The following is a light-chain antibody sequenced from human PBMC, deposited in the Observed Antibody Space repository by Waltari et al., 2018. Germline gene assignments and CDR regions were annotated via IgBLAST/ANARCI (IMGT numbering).Light chain of an antibody. CDR1: NLGDQY. J-gene: IGLJ2*01. CDR3: QAWDTTVV. Sequence: SYELTQTPSVSVSPGQTASITCSGHNLGDQYVCWYQQKPGQSPVLVIYQDPKRPPGIPERFSGSNSGNTATLTISGTQAMDEADYYCQAWDTTVVFGGGTKLTVL. CDR2: QDP. V-gene: IGLV3-1*01.